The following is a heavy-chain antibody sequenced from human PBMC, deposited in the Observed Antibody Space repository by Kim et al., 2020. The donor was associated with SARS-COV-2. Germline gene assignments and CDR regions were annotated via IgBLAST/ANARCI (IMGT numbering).Heavy chain of an antibody. Sequence: SVKVSCKASGGIFTNYAISWVRQAHGQGLEWMGGIITLFGTGFYAQKFQARAKITADENTSTAYMELSSLRSEDTAVYYCARVLEYSSSSWYFDLWGRG. V-gene: IGHV1-69*13. J-gene: IGHJ2*01. CDR1: GGIFTNYA. CDR3: ARVLEYSSSSWYFDL. D-gene: IGHD6-6*01. CDR2: IITLFGTG.